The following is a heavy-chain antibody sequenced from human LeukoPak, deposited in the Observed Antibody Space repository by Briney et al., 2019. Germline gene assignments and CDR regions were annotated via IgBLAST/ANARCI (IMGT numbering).Heavy chain of an antibody. CDR3: ARFGGYGSGVNWFDP. CDR2: IIPIFGTA. J-gene: IGHJ5*02. V-gene: IGHV1-69*13. D-gene: IGHD3-10*01. Sequence: SVKVSCKASGGTFSSYAISWVRQAPGQGLEWMGGIIPIFGTANYAQKFQGRVAITADESTSTAYMELSSLRSEDTAVYYCARFGGYGSGVNWFDPWGQGTLVTVSS. CDR1: GGTFSSYA.